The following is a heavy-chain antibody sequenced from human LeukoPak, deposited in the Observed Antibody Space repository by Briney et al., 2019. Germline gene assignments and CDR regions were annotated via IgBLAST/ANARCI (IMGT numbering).Heavy chain of an antibody. CDR3: ARRNAMDV. J-gene: IGHJ6*02. CDR2: IYYSGST. CDR1: GGSISSYY. V-gene: IGHV4-59*01. Sequence: KASETLSLTCTVSGGSISSYYWSWIRQPPGKGLEWIGYIYYSGSTNYNPSLKSRVTISVDTSKNQFSLKLSSVTAADTAVYYCARRNAMDVWGQGTTVIVFS.